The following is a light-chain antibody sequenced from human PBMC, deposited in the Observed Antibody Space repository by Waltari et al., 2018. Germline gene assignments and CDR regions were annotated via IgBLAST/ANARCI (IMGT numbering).Light chain of an antibody. CDR3: QQSQVANT. Sequence: DVQLIQSPSSLSASLGDRVSITCLASQTITAYLNWDQLKPGRAPKLLIYDASHLQTGVPSRFSCSGSGTVFTLTISGLQPEDFATYYCQQSQVANTFGQGTRLDI. CDR2: DAS. V-gene: IGKV1-39*01. CDR1: QTITAY. J-gene: IGKJ2*01.